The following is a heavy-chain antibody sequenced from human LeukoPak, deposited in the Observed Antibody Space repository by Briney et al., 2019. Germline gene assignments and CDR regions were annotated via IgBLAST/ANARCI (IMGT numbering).Heavy chain of an antibody. CDR2: IYYSGST. V-gene: IGHV4-61*01. D-gene: IGHD1-1*01. CDR1: GGSISGGSITTYY. Sequence: SETLSLTCTMSGGSISGGSITTYYWTWIRQPPGKGLEWIGYIYYSGSTNYNPSLKSRVTISLDTSKNQFSLKLNSVTAADTAVYYCTRRVATTGIYAFDIWGQGTMVTVSS. J-gene: IGHJ3*02. CDR3: TRRVATTGIYAFDI.